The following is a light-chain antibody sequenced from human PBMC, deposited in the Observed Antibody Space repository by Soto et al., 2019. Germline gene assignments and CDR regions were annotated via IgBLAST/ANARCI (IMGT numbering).Light chain of an antibody. CDR1: TSDIAGYNY. Sequence: ALAQPASVSGSPGQSITISCTGTTSDIAGYNYVSWYQQHPGKAPKLLIYEVTSRASGVSHRFSGSKSGNTASLTISGLQAEDEAEYYCNSYTSASFYVFGTGTKVTVL. CDR3: NSYTSASFYV. J-gene: IGLJ1*01. V-gene: IGLV2-14*01. CDR2: EVT.